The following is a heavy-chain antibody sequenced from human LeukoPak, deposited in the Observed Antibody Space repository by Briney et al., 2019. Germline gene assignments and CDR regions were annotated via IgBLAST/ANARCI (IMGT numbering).Heavy chain of an antibody. CDR1: GFTFSNYG. J-gene: IGHJ6*02. V-gene: IGHV3-21*06. D-gene: IGHD3-10*01. CDR2: TDTSGNYI. CDR3: ARDYGSGRGVEISYYHYGMDV. Sequence: GGSLRLSCEASGFTFSNYGMNWVRQAPGKGLEWVSFTDTSGNYIYYGDSVKGRFTISRDNARNLLFLQMNGLRAEDTAVYYCARDYGSGRGVEISYYHYGMDVWGQGTTVTVSS.